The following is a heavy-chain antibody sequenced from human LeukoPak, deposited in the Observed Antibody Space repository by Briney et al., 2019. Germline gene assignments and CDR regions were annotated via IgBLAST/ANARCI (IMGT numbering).Heavy chain of an antibody. CDR2: MNPHSGNT. CDR3: ARRNYDWFDP. V-gene: IGHV1-8*01. J-gene: IGHJ5*02. CDR1: GYTFTSYD. D-gene: IGHD3-10*01. Sequence: ASVKVSCKASGYTFTSYDINWVRQATGQGLEWMGWMNPHSGNTGYAQKFQGRVTITRNTSISTAYMELSSLRSEDTAVYYCARRNYDWFDPWGQGTLVTVSS.